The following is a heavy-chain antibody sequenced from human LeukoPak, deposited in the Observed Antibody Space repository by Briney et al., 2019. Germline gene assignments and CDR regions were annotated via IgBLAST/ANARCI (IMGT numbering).Heavy chain of an antibody. V-gene: IGHV3-30*18. CDR1: GFTFSSYG. CDR2: ISYDGSNK. J-gene: IGHJ4*02. Sequence: GGPLRLSCAASGFTFSSYGIHWVRQAPGKGLVWVAVISYDGSNKYYADSVKGRFTISRDNSKNTLYLQMNSLRAEDTAVYYCAKDRGACSSTSCYYFDYWGQGTLVTVSS. D-gene: IGHD2-2*01. CDR3: AKDRGACSSTSCYYFDY.